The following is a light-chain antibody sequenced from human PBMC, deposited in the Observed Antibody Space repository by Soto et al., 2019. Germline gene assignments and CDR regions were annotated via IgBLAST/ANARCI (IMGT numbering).Light chain of an antibody. V-gene: IGKV1-39*01. CDR1: RSISNY. J-gene: IGKJ1*01. CDR2: AAS. CDR3: QQSYSVPR. Sequence: DIQMTQSPSSLSASAGDRVTITCRASRSISNYLNWYQQKSGKAPRLLIYAASSLQPGVPSRFSGTGTGREFTLTITSLQPEDSATYYCQQSYSVPRFGHGTRVDLK.